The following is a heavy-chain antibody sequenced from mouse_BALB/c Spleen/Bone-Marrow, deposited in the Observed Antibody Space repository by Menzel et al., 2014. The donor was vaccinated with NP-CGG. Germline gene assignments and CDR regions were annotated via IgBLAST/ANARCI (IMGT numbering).Heavy chain of an antibody. CDR3: AITPSAMDY. CDR2: IDPANDNT. V-gene: IGHV14-3*02. D-gene: IGHD2-4*01. J-gene: IGHJ4*01. Sequence: VQLQQSGAELVKPGASVKLSCTASGFNIKDTDMHWVKQGPEQGMEWIGRIDPANDNTKYDPKFQGKATITADTSSNTVYLQLSSLTSEDTAVYYCAITPSAMDYWGQGTSVTVSS. CDR1: GFNIKDTD.